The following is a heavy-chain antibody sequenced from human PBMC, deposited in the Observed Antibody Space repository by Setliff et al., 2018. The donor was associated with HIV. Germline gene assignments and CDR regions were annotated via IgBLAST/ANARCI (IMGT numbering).Heavy chain of an antibody. Sequence: PSETLSLTCTVSGASINSGGYYWSWIRQLPGKGLEWIGYVHQNGNINYNPSLNSRVAMSLDTSKSQFSLKLTSVTEADTAVYYCARFYGDYETDNWFDPWGHGILVTVSS. J-gene: IGHJ5*02. D-gene: IGHD4-17*01. V-gene: IGHV4-31*03. CDR2: VHQNGNI. CDR1: GASINSGGYY. CDR3: ARFYGDYETDNWFDP.